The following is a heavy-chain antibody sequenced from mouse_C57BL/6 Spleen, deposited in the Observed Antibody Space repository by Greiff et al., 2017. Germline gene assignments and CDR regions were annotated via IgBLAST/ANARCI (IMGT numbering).Heavy chain of an antibody. CDR2: IDPEDGET. Sequence: DVQLVESGAELVKPGASVKLSCTASGFNIKDYYMHWVKQRTEQGLEWIGRIDPEDGETKYAPKFQGKATITADTSSNTAYLQLSSLTSEDTAVYYCARGGYYGSIYGRDFDYWGQGTTLTVSS. CDR3: ARGGYYGSIYGRDFDY. J-gene: IGHJ2*01. CDR1: GFNIKDYY. D-gene: IGHD1-1*01. V-gene: IGHV14-2*01.